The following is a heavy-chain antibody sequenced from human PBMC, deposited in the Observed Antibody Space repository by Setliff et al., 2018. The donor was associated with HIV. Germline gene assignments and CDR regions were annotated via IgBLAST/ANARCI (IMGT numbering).Heavy chain of an antibody. CDR2: IYHTGRT. V-gene: IGHV4-59*01. Sequence: PSETLSLTCSLSGGSITTYYWSWLRQTPGRGLEWLGYIYHTGRTVYNPSLGSRVTISMDTSRNQFSLNLRSATAADTGVYYCAKVLGVIMAFDIWGPGAQVTVS. J-gene: IGHJ3*02. CDR1: GGSITTYY. CDR3: AKVLGVIMAFDI.